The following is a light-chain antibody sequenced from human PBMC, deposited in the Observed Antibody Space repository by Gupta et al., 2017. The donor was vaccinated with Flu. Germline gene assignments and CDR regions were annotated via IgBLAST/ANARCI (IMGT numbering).Light chain of an antibody. CDR2: DAS. CDR3: QQNHSFPLT. V-gene: IGKV1-33*01. J-gene: IGKJ4*01. CDR1: QDISNC. Sequence: DIQMTQSPSSLSASVGDRVTITCQASQDISNCLDWYQQKPGKAPNLLIYDASTLEIGVPSRFSGSGSGTDFTITINSLQPEDFATYYCQQNHSFPLTFGRGTKVEIK.